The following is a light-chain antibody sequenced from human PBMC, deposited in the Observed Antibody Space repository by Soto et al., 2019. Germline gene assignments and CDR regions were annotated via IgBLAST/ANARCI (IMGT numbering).Light chain of an antibody. Sequence: IQLTQSPSSLSASVGDRVTITCRASQGLSSYLAWYQQKPGKAPKLLIYAASTLHSGVPSRFSGSESGTDFTLTISSLQPEDFGTYYCQHVNNYPLTFGGGTKVEIK. CDR1: QGLSSY. V-gene: IGKV1-9*01. CDR2: AAS. CDR3: QHVNNYPLT. J-gene: IGKJ4*01.